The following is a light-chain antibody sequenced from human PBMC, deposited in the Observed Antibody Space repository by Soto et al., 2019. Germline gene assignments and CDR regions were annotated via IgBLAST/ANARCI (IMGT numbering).Light chain of an antibody. Sequence: EIVLTQSPATLSLSPGETATLSCRASQNINNFLAWYQQKPGQAPRLLIFDASNRATGIPARFSGSGSGTDFSLSTSSLEPEDFAVDYCQQRSSWPSFGQGTRLEIK. CDR3: QQRSSWPS. CDR1: QNINNF. V-gene: IGKV3-11*01. J-gene: IGKJ5*01. CDR2: DAS.